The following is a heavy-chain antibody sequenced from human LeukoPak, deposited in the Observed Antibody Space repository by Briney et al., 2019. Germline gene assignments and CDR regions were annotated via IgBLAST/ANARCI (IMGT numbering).Heavy chain of an antibody. V-gene: IGHV4-59*01. CDR2: IDYSGST. D-gene: IGHD3-10*01. CDR1: GGSISTYY. J-gene: IGHJ4*02. CDR3: ARVLWFGELAFDY. Sequence: SETLSLTCTVSGGSISTYYWSWIRQPPGTGLEWIGYIDYSGSTNYNPSLKSRVTISVDTSKNQFSLRLTSVTAADTAVYYCARVLWFGELAFDYWGQGTLVTVSS.